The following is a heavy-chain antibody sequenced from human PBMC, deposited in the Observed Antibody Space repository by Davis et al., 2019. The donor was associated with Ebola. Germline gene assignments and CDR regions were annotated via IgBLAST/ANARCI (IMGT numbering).Heavy chain of an antibody. D-gene: IGHD4-11*01. Sequence: GSLRLSCTVSGGSISSSSYYWGWIRQPPGKRLEWIGSIYYSGSTYYNPSLKSRVTISVDTSKNQFSLKLSSVTAADTAVYYCARWGTVTTGWFDPWGQGTLVTVSS. CDR2: IYYSGST. CDR1: GGSISSSSYY. CDR3: ARWGTVTTGWFDP. J-gene: IGHJ5*02. V-gene: IGHV4-39*07.